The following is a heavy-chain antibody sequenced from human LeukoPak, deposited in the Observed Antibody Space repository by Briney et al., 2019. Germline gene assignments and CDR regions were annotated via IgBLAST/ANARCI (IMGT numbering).Heavy chain of an antibody. CDR3: ARVIGRIFGAPGY. Sequence: ASVKVSCKASGYTFTSYDINWVRQATGQGLEWMGWMNPNSGNTGYAQKFQGRVTITRNTSISTAYMELSSLRSEDTAVYYCARVIGRIFGAPGYWGQGTLVTVSS. CDR1: GYTFTSYD. V-gene: IGHV1-8*03. CDR2: MNPNSGNT. D-gene: IGHD3-3*01. J-gene: IGHJ4*02.